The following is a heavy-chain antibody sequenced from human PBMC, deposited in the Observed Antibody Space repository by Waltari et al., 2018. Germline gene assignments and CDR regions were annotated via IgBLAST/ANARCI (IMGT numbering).Heavy chain of an antibody. CDR3: ARGSYLGDPYYYYYMDV. J-gene: IGHJ6*03. CDR2: IYYSGST. D-gene: IGHD1-26*01. CDR1: GGSISSYY. Sequence: QVQLQESGSGLVKPSETLSLTCTVSGGSISSYYWSWIRQPPGKGLEWIGYIYYSGSTTYNPSLKSRVTISVDTSKNQFSLKLSSVTAADTAVYYCARGSYLGDPYYYYYMDVWGKGTTVTISS. V-gene: IGHV4-59*01.